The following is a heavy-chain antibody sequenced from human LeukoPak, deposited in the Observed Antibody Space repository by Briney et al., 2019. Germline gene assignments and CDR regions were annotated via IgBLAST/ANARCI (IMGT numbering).Heavy chain of an antibody. D-gene: IGHD3-10*01. V-gene: IGHV3-23*01. CDR2: ISAGGGST. J-gene: IGHJ4*02. CDR3: AKEKYYGSD. CDR1: GFTFSSYA. Sequence: GGSLGLSCAASGFTFSSYAMSWVRQAPGKGLEWVSSISAGGGSTNYADSVKGRFTISRENRKNTLYLQMNSLRAEDTAVYYCAKEKYYGSDWGQGTLVTVSS.